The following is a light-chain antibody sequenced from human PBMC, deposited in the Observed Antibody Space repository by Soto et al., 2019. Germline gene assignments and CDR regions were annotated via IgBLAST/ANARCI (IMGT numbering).Light chain of an antibody. Sequence: DIQMTQAPSSLSASVGDRDTITCRASQSVTIYLNWYQQKPGKAPKLLIYAASSLQSGVPSRFSGSGSGTDFTLTISSLQPEDSASYFCQQSISAPLSFGGGTKVEIK. V-gene: IGKV1-39*01. CDR1: QSVTIY. J-gene: IGKJ4*01. CDR2: AAS. CDR3: QQSISAPLS.